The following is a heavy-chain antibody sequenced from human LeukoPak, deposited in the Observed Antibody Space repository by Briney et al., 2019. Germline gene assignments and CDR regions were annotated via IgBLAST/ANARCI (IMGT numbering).Heavy chain of an antibody. CDR1: GFTFSSYE. J-gene: IGHJ4*02. CDR2: ISSSGSTI. CDR3: AKELGSSWYSYFDY. D-gene: IGHD6-13*01. Sequence: PGGSLRLSCAASGFTFSSYEMNWVRQAPGMGLEWVSYISSSGSTIYYADSVKGRFTISRDNAKNSLYLQMNSLRAEDTAVYYCAKELGSSWYSYFDYWGQGTLVTVSS. V-gene: IGHV3-48*03.